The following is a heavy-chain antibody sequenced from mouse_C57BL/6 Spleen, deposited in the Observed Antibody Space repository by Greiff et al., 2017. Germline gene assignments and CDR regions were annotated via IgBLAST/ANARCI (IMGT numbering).Heavy chain of an antibody. V-gene: IGHV1-69*01. CDR2: IDPSDSYT. CDR1: GYTFTSYW. J-gene: IGHJ2*01. D-gene: IGHD1-1*01. CDR3: ARFYYYGSSPYYFDY. Sequence: QVQLQQPGAELVMPGASVKLSCKASGYTFTSYWMDWVKQRPGQGLEWIGEIDPSDSYTNYNQKFKGKSTLTVDKSSSTAYMQLSSLPSDDSAVYYCARFYYYGSSPYYFDYWGQGTTLTVSS.